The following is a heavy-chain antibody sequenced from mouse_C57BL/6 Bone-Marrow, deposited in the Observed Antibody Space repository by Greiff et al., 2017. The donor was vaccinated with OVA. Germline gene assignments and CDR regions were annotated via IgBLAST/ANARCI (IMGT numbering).Heavy chain of an antibody. D-gene: IGHD1-1*01. V-gene: IGHV1-55*01. Sequence: QVQLQQPGAELVKPGASVKMSCKASGYTFTSYWITWVKQRPGQGLEWIGDIYPGSGSTNYNEKFKSKATLTVDTSSSTAYMQLSSLTSEDSAVYYCARFTTVAARGDYWGQGTSVTVSS. CDR3: ARFTTVAARGDY. CDR1: GYTFTSYW. CDR2: IYPGSGST. J-gene: IGHJ4*01.